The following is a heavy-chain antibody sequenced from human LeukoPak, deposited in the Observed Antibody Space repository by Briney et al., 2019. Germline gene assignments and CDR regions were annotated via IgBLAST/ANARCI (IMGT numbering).Heavy chain of an antibody. Sequence: GGSLRLSCAASGFTISSYWMHWARQAPGKGLVWVSRINSDGSSTSYADSVKGRFTISRDNAKNSLSLQMNSLRAEDTAVYYCAKDLNYGDYNWFDPWGQGTLVTVSS. CDR2: INSDGSST. D-gene: IGHD4-17*01. CDR3: AKDLNYGDYNWFDP. J-gene: IGHJ5*02. V-gene: IGHV3-74*01. CDR1: GFTISSYW.